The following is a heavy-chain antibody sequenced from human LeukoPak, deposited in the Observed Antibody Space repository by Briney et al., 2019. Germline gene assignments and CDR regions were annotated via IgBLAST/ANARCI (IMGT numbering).Heavy chain of an antibody. CDR1: GFTSDDYG. CDR3: ARGGGPTVTADYFQN. V-gene: IGHV3-20*04. D-gene: IGHD4-17*01. Sequence: GGSLRLSCAASGFTSDDYGMSWVRQVPGRGLEWICGINWNSGVTGYADSVKGRFNISRDNAKNSLFLQMNSLRDEDTAFYYCARGGGPTVTADYFQNWGQGTLVTVS. CDR2: INWNSGVT. J-gene: IGHJ1*01.